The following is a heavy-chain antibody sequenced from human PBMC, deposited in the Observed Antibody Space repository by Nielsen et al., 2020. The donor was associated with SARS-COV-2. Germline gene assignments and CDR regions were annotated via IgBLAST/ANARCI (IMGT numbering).Heavy chain of an antibody. V-gene: IGHV3-30*18. CDR1: GFTFSSYG. J-gene: IGHJ4*02. Sequence: GGSLRLSCAASGFTFSSYGMHWVRQAPGKGLEWVAVISYDGSNKYYADSVKGRFTISRDNSKNTLYLQMNSLRAEDTAVYYCAKSAPTHDWLFDYWGQGTLVTVPS. D-gene: IGHD3-9*01. CDR3: AKSAPTHDWLFDY. CDR2: ISYDGSNK.